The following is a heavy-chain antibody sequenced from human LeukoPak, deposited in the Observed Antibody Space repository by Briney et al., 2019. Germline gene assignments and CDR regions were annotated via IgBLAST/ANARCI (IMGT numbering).Heavy chain of an antibody. Sequence: PSETLSLTCAVSGYSISSGYYWGWIRQPPGQGLEWIGSIYHSGSTYYNPSLKSRVTISVDTSKNQFSLKLSSVTAADTAVYYCARQLSIKPPAEYFQHWGQGTLVTVSS. CDR3: ARQLSIKPPAEYFQH. D-gene: IGHD2/OR15-2a*01. CDR2: IYHSGST. CDR1: GYSISSGYY. V-gene: IGHV4-38-2*01. J-gene: IGHJ1*01.